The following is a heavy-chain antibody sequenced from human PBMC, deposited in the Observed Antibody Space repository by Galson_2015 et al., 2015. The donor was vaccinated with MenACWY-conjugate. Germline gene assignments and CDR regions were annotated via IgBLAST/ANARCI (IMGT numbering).Heavy chain of an antibody. Sequence: ATLSLSCAADGGSFSGGYYCGLRPPAKGVVEGIGITNHRSSTNYSASLKSRVTISVDTSKNQFSLKLTYMTAADTAVYYCAREVVVVPAAISGNYGMDVWGQGTMVTVSS. D-gene: IGHD2-2*02. CDR1: GGSFSGGY. CDR3: AREVVVVPAAISGNYGMDV. CDR2: TNHRSST. J-gene: IGHJ6*02. V-gene: IGHV4-34*01.